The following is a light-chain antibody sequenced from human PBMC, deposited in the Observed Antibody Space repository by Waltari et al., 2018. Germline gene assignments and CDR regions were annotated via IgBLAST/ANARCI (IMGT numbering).Light chain of an antibody. CDR3: QQYNAYPPS. V-gene: IGKV1-16*01. CDR2: YAS. Sequence: DIQMTQSPSSLSASVGDTVTITCRASQDISNYLAWCQQKPGKAPRPLIYYASNLEDGVPSRFSGSGSVTDFTLTISSLQTEDFATYYCQQYNAYPPSFGQGTKIEIK. CDR1: QDISNY. J-gene: IGKJ2*03.